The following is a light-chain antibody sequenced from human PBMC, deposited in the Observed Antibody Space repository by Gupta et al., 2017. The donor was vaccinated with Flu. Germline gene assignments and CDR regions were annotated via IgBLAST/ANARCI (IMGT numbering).Light chain of an antibody. Sequence: QSVLTQPPSASGTPGQRVTISCSGSSSNIGSNYVYRYQQLPGTAPKLLIYRNNQRPSGVPDRFSGSKSGTSASLAISGLRSDDEADYYCAAWDDSLSARVFGGGTKLTVL. CDR2: RNN. J-gene: IGLJ3*02. V-gene: IGLV1-47*01. CDR1: SSNIGSNY. CDR3: AAWDDSLSARV.